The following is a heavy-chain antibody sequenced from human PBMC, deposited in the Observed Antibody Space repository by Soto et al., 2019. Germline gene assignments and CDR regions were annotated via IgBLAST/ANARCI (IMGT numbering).Heavy chain of an antibody. Sequence: GGSLRLSCAASGFTFSSYGMHWVRQAPGKGLEWVAVISYDGSNKYYADSVKGRFTISRDNSKNTLYLQMNSLRAEDTAVYYCAKDVLRYFDWLLGSNWFDPWGQGTLVTVSS. CDR2: ISYDGSNK. CDR1: GFTFSSYG. J-gene: IGHJ5*02. CDR3: AKDVLRYFDWLLGSNWFDP. D-gene: IGHD3-9*01. V-gene: IGHV3-30*18.